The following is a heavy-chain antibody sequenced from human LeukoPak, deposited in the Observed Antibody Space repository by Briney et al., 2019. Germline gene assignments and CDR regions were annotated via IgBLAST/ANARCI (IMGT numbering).Heavy chain of an antibody. CDR2: ISGSGGST. V-gene: IGHV3-23*01. D-gene: IGHD3-3*01. CDR3: AKLSGDFWSGYPRNFDY. Sequence: GGSLRLSCAASGFTFSSYAMSWVRQAPGKGLEWVSAISGSGGSTYYADSAKGRFTISRDNSKNTLYLQMNSLRAEDTAVYYCAKLSGDFWSGYPRNFDYWGQGTLVTVSS. CDR1: GFTFSSYA. J-gene: IGHJ4*02.